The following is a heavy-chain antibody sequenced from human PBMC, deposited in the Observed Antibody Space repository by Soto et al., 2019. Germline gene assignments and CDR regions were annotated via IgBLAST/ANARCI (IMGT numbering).Heavy chain of an antibody. CDR1: GDSISSGDYY. CDR2: RYYRGST. CDR3: VRYCSVTSCYNSFDI. V-gene: IGHV4-30-4*01. D-gene: IGHD2-2*02. J-gene: IGHJ3*02. Sequence: QVQLQESGPGLVKPSQTLSLTCTVSGDSISSGDYYWSWIRQPPGKGLEWIGYRYYRGSTYYNPSLKSRVTRSLDTSKNQFSRKWSSVTAADTAVYHGVRYCSVTSCYNSFDIWGQGTMVTVSS.